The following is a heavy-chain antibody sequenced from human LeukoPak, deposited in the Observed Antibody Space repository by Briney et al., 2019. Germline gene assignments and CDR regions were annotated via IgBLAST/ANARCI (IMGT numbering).Heavy chain of an antibody. D-gene: IGHD3-16*01. V-gene: IGHV3-30*18. CDR1: GFTFSSYG. CDR3: AKDGGLVFDY. Sequence: GGSLRLSCAASGFTFSSYGMHWVRQAPGKGLEWVAVISYDGSNKYYADSVKGRFTISRDNSKNTLYLQMNSLRAEDTAVYYCAKDGGLVFDYWGQGTLVTVSS. J-gene: IGHJ4*02. CDR2: ISYDGSNK.